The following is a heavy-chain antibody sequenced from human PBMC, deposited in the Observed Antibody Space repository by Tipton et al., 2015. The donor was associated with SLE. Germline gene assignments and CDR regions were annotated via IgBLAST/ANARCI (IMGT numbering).Heavy chain of an antibody. J-gene: IGHJ3*02. V-gene: IGHV4-39*01. CDR1: GGSISSNSYY. CDR3: ARGVAYYYDFGALDI. Sequence: TLSLTCTVSGGSISSNSYYWGWIRQPPGKGLEWIGAFYYSGVTYYNPSLKSRVTISVDTSRNQFSMKLSSGTAADTAVYYCARGVAYYYDFGALDIWGQGTMVTVSS. CDR2: FYYSGVT. D-gene: IGHD3-22*01.